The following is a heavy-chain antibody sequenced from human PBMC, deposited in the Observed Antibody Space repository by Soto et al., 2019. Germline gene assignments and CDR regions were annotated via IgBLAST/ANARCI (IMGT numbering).Heavy chain of an antibody. CDR1: GGSISSYY. CDR2: ISYSGST. D-gene: IGHD1-26*01. V-gene: IGHV4-59*01. CDR3: AREYSRAFNYYGMDV. Sequence: SETLSLTCTVSGGSISSYYWNWIRQPPGKGLEWIGYISYSGSTNYNPSLKSRVTISVDTSKNQFSLNLTSVTAADTAVYYCAREYSRAFNYYGMDVWGQGTTVTVSS. J-gene: IGHJ6*02.